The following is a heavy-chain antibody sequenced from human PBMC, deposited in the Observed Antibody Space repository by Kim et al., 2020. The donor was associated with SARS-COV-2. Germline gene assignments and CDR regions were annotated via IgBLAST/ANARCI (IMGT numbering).Heavy chain of an antibody. CDR3: ARDTGIVGAGTEYFQH. D-gene: IGHD1-26*01. J-gene: IGHJ1*01. Sequence: KFQGRVTITADESTSTAYMELSSLRSEDTAVYYCARDTGIVGAGTEYFQHWGQGTLVTVSS. V-gene: IGHV1-69*01.